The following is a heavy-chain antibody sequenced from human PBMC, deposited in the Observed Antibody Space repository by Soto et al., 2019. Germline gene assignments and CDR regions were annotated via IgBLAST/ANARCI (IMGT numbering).Heavy chain of an antibody. Sequence: EVQLVESGGGLVQPGGSLKLSCAASGFTFSGSAMHWVRQASGTGRERVGRIRSKANNYATLYAASVKGRFTISRDDSKNTAHLQMNSLKAEDTAVYYCARHALQYCGGDCYLLPYFDLWGRGTLVTVSS. J-gene: IGHJ2*01. V-gene: IGHV3-73*02. CDR1: GFTFSGSA. CDR3: ARHALQYCGGDCYLLPYFDL. CDR2: IRSKANNYAT. D-gene: IGHD2-21*02.